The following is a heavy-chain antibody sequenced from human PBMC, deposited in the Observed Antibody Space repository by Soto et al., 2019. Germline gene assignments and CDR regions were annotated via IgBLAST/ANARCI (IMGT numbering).Heavy chain of an antibody. V-gene: IGHV1-69*13. J-gene: IGHJ4*02. CDR1: GGTFSSYA. CDR2: IIPIFGTA. Sequence: ASVKVSGKASGGTFSSYAISWVRQAPGQGLEWMGGIIPIFGTANYAQKFQGRVTITADESTSTAYMELSSLRSEDTAVYYCAAGAGYSSSWYSVYWGQGTLVTVSS. D-gene: IGHD6-13*01. CDR3: AAGAGYSSSWYSVY.